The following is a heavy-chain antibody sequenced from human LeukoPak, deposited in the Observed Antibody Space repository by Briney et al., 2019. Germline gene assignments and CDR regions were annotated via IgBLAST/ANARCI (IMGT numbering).Heavy chain of an antibody. CDR1: GGSISSSSYY. V-gene: IGHV4-39*01. Sequence: PETLSLTCTVSGGSISSSSYYWGWIRQPPGKGLEWIGSIYYSGSTYYNPSLKSRVTISVDTSKNQFSLKLSSVTAADTAVYYCAGYVQTPPDAFDIWGQGTMVTVSS. D-gene: IGHD5-12*01. CDR3: AGYVQTPPDAFDI. J-gene: IGHJ3*02. CDR2: IYYSGST.